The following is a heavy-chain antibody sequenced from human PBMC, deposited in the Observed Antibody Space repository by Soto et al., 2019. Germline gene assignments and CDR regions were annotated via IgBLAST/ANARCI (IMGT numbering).Heavy chain of an antibody. V-gene: IGHV1-2*02. J-gene: IGHJ4*02. CDR1: GYTFTGYY. D-gene: IGHD6-19*01. CDR2: INPNSGGT. Sequence: ASVKVSCKASGYTFTGYYMHWVRQAPGQGLEWMGWINPNSGGTNYAQKFQGRVTMTRDTSISTAYMELSRLRSGDTAVYYCARGGIGSGWYRGNYWGQGTLVTVSS. CDR3: ARGGIGSGWYRGNY.